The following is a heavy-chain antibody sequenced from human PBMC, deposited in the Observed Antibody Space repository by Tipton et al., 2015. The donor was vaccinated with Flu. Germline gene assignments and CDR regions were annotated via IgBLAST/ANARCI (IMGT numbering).Heavy chain of an antibody. V-gene: IGHV4-61*02. D-gene: IGHD3-22*01. CDR3: ARLRANYYDSSGYSDY. J-gene: IGHJ4*02. Sequence: TLSLTCNVSGDSISTGSHYWNWIRQPAGKGLEWIGRIYTSGSTTCNPSLKSRVTISVDTSKNQFSLKLSFVTAADTAVYYCARLRANYYDSSGYSDYWGQGTLVTVSS. CDR1: GDSISTGSHY. CDR2: IYTSGST.